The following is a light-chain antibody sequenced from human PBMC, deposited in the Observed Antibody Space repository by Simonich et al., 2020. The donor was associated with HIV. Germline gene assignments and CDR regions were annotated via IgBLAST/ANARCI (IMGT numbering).Light chain of an antibody. CDR1: QSVLYSSNNKNY. J-gene: IGKJ1*01. CDR3: QQYYSTPWT. V-gene: IGKV4-1*01. Sequence: DIVMTQSPDSLAVSLGERATINCRSSQSVLYSSNNKNYLAWYQQKPGQPPKLLIYWAATRESGGPDRFSGSESVTDFTLTISSLQAEDVAVYYCQQYYSTPWTFGQGTKVEIK. CDR2: WAA.